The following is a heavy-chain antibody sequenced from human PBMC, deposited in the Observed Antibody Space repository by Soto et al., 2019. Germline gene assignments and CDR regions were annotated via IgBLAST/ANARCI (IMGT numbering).Heavy chain of an antibody. Sequence: SETLSLTCTVSGGSISSYYWSWIRQPPGKGLEWIGYIYYSGSTNYNPSLKSRVTISVDTSKNQFSLKLSSVTAADTAVYYCARLYSSSWYSNWFDPWGQGTLVTVSS. J-gene: IGHJ5*02. CDR3: ARLYSSSWYSNWFDP. CDR1: GGSISSYY. V-gene: IGHV4-59*01. CDR2: IYYSGST. D-gene: IGHD6-13*01.